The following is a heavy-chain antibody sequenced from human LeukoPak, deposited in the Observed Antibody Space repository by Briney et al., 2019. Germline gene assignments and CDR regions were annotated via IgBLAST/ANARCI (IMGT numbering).Heavy chain of an antibody. Sequence: PSGTLSLTCAVSGGSISSSNWWSWVRQPPGKGLEWIGEIYHSGSTNYNPSLKSRVTISVDKSKNQFSLKLSSVTAADTAVYYCARWREGYDPAYFDYWGQGTLVTVSS. V-gene: IGHV4-4*02. D-gene: IGHD5-12*01. J-gene: IGHJ4*02. CDR2: IYHSGST. CDR1: GGSISSSNW. CDR3: ARWREGYDPAYFDY.